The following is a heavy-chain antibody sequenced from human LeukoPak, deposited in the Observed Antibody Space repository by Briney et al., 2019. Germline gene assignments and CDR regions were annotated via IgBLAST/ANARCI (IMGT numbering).Heavy chain of an antibody. CDR2: INPSGGST. CDR3: AREPGGVVVAAAKSAFDI. V-gene: IGHV1-46*01. CDR1: GYTFTSYY. J-gene: IGHJ3*02. D-gene: IGHD2-15*01. Sequence: GASVKVSCKASGYTFTSYYMHWVRQAPGQGLEWMGIINPSGGSTSYAQKFQGRVTMTRDTSTSTVYMELSSLRSEDTAVYYCAREPGGVVVAAAKSAFDIWGQGTMVTVSS.